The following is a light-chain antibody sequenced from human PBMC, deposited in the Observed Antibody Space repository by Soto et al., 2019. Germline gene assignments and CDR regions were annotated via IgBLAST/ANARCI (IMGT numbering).Light chain of an antibody. CDR3: QQRSNWPIT. J-gene: IGKJ5*01. V-gene: IGKV2-40*01. Sequence: IVMTQTPLSLPVTPGEPASISCRSSQSLFDSDDGNTYLDWYLQKPGQSPQLLMHDASNRATGIPARFSGSGSGTDFTLTISSLEPEDFAVYYCQQRSNWPITFGQGTRLEIK. CDR2: DAS. CDR1: QSLFDSDDGNTY.